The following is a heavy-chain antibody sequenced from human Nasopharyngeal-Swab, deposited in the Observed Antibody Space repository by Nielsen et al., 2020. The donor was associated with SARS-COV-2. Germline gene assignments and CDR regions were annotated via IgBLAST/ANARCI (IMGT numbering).Heavy chain of an antibody. V-gene: IGHV3-11*04. CDR2: ISSSGSTI. CDR3: AREGRFLDYYYYYGMDV. D-gene: IGHD3-3*01. J-gene: IGHJ6*02. Sequence: RQAPGKGLEWVSYISSSGSTIYYADSVKGRFTTSRDNAKNSLYLQMNSLRAEDTAVYYCAREGRFLDYYYYYGMDVWGQGTTVTVSS.